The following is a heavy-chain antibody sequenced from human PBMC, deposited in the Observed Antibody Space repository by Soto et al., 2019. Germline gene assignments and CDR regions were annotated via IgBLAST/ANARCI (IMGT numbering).Heavy chain of an antibody. Sequence: LSLTCTVSSGSIRRDYWNWIRQPAGKGLEWIGRIYTSGNTYYNPSLKSRVSMALDTSKNQFSLNLTSVTAADTAIYYCARDTTNLASDYWGPGILVTVSS. CDR2: IYTSGNT. CDR3: ARDTTNLASDY. J-gene: IGHJ4*02. CDR1: SGSIRRDY. V-gene: IGHV4-4*07. D-gene: IGHD3-3*02.